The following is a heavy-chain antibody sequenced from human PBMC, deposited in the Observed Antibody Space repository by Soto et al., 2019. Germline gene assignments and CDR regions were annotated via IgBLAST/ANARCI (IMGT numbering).Heavy chain of an antibody. J-gene: IGHJ6*02. CDR3: AREDIVVVVAAIHYYGMDV. CDR1: GGTFSSYT. D-gene: IGHD2-15*01. CDR2: IIPILGIA. V-gene: IGHV1-69*08. Sequence: QVQLVQSGAEVKKPGSSVKVSCKASGGTFSSYTISWVRQAPGQGLEWMGRIIPILGIANYAQKFQGRVTVTEDKSTSTAYMELSSLRSEDTAVYYCAREDIVVVVAAIHYYGMDVWGQGTTVTVSS.